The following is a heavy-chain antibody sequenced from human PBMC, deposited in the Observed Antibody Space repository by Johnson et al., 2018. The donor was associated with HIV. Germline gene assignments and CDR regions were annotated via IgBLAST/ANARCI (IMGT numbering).Heavy chain of an antibody. CDR1: GITISRNW. Sequence: VQLVESGGGLVQPGGSLTLSCAASGITISRNWMHWVRQAPGKGPVWVSRINSDGSSTNYADSVKGRLSISRDNAENTLDLQMNSLRAEYTAVYYCAREGDYYGSGGYWVDAFDIWGHGTMVTVSS. CDR2: INSDGSST. D-gene: IGHD3-22*01. CDR3: AREGDYYGSGGYWVDAFDI. V-gene: IGHV3-74*01. J-gene: IGHJ3*02.